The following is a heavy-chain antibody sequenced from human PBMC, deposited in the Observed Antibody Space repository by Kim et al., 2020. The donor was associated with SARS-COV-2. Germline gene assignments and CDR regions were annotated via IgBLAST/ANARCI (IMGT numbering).Heavy chain of an antibody. V-gene: IGHV3-30-3*01. CDR2: ISYDGSNK. J-gene: IGHJ5*02. D-gene: IGHD3-3*01. Sequence: GGSLRLSCAASGFTFSSYAMHWVRQAPGKGLEWVAVISYDGSNKYYADSVKGRFTISRDNSKNTLYLQMNSLRAEDTAVYYCARDGGYYDFWKHRDQVGFWFDPWGQGTLVTVSS. CDR3: ARDGGYYDFWKHRDQVGFWFDP. CDR1: GFTFSSYA.